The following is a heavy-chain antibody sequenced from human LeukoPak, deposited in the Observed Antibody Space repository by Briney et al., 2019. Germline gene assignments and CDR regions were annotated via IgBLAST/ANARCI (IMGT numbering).Heavy chain of an antibody. V-gene: IGHV4-38-2*01. CDR2: IYHSGST. Sequence: SETLSLTCAVSGYSISSGYYWGWIRQPPGKGLEWIGSIYHSGSTNYNPSLKSRVTISVDTSKNQFSLKLSSVTAADTAVYYCARGRYSAHIAARPSWFDPWGQGTLVTVSS. J-gene: IGHJ5*02. CDR3: ARGRYSAHIAARPSWFDP. D-gene: IGHD6-6*01. CDR1: GYSISSGYY.